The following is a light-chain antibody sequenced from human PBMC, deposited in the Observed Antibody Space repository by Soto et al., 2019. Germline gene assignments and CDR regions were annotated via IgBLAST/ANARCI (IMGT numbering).Light chain of an antibody. V-gene: IGKV3-11*01. CDR1: QSVCSQ. J-gene: IGKJ2*01. Sequence: EVVLTQSPATLSLSPGERATLYCRASQSVCSQLAWYQQKPGQAPRLLIYDASNRATGTPARFSGSGSGTDFTLTISSLEPEDFAVYYCQQYANSPFTFGQGTKLEIK. CDR3: QQYANSPFT. CDR2: DAS.